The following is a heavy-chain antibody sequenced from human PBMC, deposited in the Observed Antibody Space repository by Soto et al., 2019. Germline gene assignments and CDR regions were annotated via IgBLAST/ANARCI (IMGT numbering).Heavy chain of an antibody. V-gene: IGHV3-64D*08. CDR2: ISSNGGST. Sequence: GESLKISCSASGFTFSSYAMHWVRQAPGKGLEYVSAISSNGGSTYYADSVKGRFTISRDNSKNTLYLQMSSLRAEDTAVYYCVKGQRAATRIDCDYWGQGTLVTVSS. CDR3: VKGQRAATRIDCDY. J-gene: IGHJ4*02. CDR1: GFTFSSYA. D-gene: IGHD2-15*01.